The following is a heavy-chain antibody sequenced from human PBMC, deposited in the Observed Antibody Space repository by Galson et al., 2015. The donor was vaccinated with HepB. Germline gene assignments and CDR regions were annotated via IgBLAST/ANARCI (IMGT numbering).Heavy chain of an antibody. CDR1: GFTFSSYA. D-gene: IGHD1-26*01. Sequence: SLRLSCAASGFTFSSYAMHWVRQAPGKGLEWVAVISYDGSNKYYADSVKGRFTISRDNSKNTLYLQMNSLRAEDTAVYYCARDQGFYPHSGSYQGYFQHWGQGTLVTVSS. J-gene: IGHJ1*01. CDR3: ARDQGFYPHSGSYQGYFQH. V-gene: IGHV3-30*04. CDR2: ISYDGSNK.